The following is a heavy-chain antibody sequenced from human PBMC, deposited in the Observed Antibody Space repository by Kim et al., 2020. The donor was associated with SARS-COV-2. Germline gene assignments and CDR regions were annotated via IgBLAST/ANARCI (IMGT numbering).Heavy chain of an antibody. CDR2: IWYDGSNK. V-gene: IGHV3-33*01. CDR1: GFTFSSYG. J-gene: IGHJ6*03. Sequence: GGSLRLSCAASGFTFSSYGMHWVRQAPGKGLEWVAVIWYDGSNKYYADSVKGRFTISRDNSKNTLYLQMNSLRAEDTAVYYCAREDLTYCSSTSCYRYYYYYMDVWGKGTTVTVSS. CDR3: AREDLTYCSSTSCYRYYYYYMDV. D-gene: IGHD2-2*02.